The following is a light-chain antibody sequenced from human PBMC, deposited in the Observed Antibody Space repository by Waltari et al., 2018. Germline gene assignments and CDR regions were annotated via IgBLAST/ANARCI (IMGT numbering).Light chain of an antibody. J-gene: IGKJ5*01. CDR3: QQLNSYAIT. V-gene: IGKV1-9*01. Sequence: DLQLTQSPSFLSASVGDRVTITCRASQVISSYLAWYQQKPGKAPKLLIYAASTLQSGVPSRFSGSGSGTEFTLTISSLQPEDFATYYCQQLNSYAITFGQGTRLEIK. CDR2: AAS. CDR1: QVISSY.